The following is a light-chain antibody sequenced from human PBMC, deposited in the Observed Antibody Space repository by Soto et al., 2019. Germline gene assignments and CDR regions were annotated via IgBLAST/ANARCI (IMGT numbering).Light chain of an antibody. CDR2: KAS. J-gene: IGKJ1*01. CDR1: QTISSW. CDR3: QHYNSYSEA. V-gene: IGKV1-5*03. Sequence: DIQMTQSPSTLSGSVGDRVTITCRASQTISSWLAWYPQKPGKAPKLLIYKASTLKSGVPSRFSGSGAGTECTRTISSLQPDDFATYYCQHYNSYSEAFGQGTKVDIK.